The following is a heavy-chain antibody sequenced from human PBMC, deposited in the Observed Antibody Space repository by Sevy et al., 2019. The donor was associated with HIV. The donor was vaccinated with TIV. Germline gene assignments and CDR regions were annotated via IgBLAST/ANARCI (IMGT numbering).Heavy chain of an antibody. D-gene: IGHD3-16*01. CDR1: GFTYSNCS. Sequence: GESLKISCAASGFTYSNCSMIWVRQAPGKGLEWLTYISSSSSIIFYADSVKGRFTVSRDNAKNSLYLQMNSLRDEDTAVYYCARDGGYYWGQGTLLTVSS. CDR2: ISSSSSII. V-gene: IGHV3-48*02. CDR3: ARDGGYY. J-gene: IGHJ4*02.